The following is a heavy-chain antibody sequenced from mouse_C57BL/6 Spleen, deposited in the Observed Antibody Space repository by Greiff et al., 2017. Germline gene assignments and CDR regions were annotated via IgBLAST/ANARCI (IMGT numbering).Heavy chain of an antibody. CDR2: IDPETGGT. D-gene: IGHD2-1*01. CDR1: GYTFTDYE. CDR3: TRYGNPSSDYAMDY. V-gene: IGHV1-15*01. Sequence: VQRVESGAELVRPGASVTLSCKASGYTFTDYEMHWVKQTPVHGLEWIGAIDPETGGTAYNQKFKGKAILTADKSSSTAYMELRSLTSEDSAVYYCTRYGNPSSDYAMDYWGQGTSVTVSS. J-gene: IGHJ4*01.